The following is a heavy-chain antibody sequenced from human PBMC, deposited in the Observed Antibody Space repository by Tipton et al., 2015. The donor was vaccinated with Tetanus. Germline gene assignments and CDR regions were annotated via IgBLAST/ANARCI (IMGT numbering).Heavy chain of an antibody. Sequence: QLVQSGPEVKKPGASVKVSCKASGYTFTRYYIHWVRQAPGQGLEWMGEINPSGGSTNYAQKFQDRVTMTRDTSTSTVYMDVRSLRSEDTAVYYCARRSVSARFDDWGQGAQVTVSS. CDR2: INPSGGST. J-gene: IGHJ4*02. CDR3: ARRSVSARFDD. V-gene: IGHV1-46*01. CDR1: GYTFTRYY. D-gene: IGHD6-6*01.